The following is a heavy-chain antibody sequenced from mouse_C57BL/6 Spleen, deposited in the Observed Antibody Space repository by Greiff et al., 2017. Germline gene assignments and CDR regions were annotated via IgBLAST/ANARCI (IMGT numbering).Heavy chain of an antibody. CDR1: GYAFSSSW. J-gene: IGHJ4*01. Sequence: VQLQESGPELVKPGASVKISCKASGYAFSSSWMNWVKQRPGKGLEWIGRIYPGDGDTNYNGKFKGKATLTADKSSSTAYMQLSSLTSEDSAVYFCANYDAMDYWGQGTSVTVSS. CDR2: IYPGDGDT. V-gene: IGHV1-82*01. CDR3: ANYDAMDY.